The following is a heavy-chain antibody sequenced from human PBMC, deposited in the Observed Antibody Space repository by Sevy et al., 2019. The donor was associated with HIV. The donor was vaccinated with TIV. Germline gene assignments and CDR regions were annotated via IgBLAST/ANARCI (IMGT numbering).Heavy chain of an antibody. J-gene: IGHJ5*02. Sequence: SETLSLTCTVSGGSISTYYWSWIRQPPGKGLEYIGYIYYTGSTNYNPSLKSRVTISVDTSKNQFSLNLMSVTAVDTAVYYCARAPPVRSGDDSLNWFDPWGQGTLVTVSS. CDR1: GGSISTYY. V-gene: IGHV4-59*01. CDR2: IYYTGST. D-gene: IGHD5-12*01. CDR3: ARAPPVRSGDDSLNWFDP.